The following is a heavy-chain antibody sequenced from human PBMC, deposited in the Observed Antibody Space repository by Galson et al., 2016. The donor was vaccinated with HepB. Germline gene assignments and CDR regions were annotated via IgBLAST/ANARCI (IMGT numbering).Heavy chain of an antibody. CDR3: TRSRNNWHAEYLQY. V-gene: IGHV3-73*01. J-gene: IGHJ1*01. CDR2: IASKANNYAT. D-gene: IGHD1-1*01. Sequence: SLRLSCAASGFTFSGSAMHWVRQTSGKGLERVGRIASKANNYATAYSASAKGRFTITRDGLKNTAYLQMNSLKTEDTAVYYCTRSRNNWHAEYLQYWGQGTLVTVSS. CDR1: GFTFSGSA.